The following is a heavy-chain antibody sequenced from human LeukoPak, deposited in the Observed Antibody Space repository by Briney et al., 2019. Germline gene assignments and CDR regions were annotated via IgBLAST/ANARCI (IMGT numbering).Heavy chain of an antibody. V-gene: IGHV3-38-3*01. J-gene: IGHJ4*02. CDR2: ISGGST. D-gene: IGHD2-2*01. CDR3: KNTTQSPKSIVVVPAAKHPFDY. CDR1: GFTVSSNE. Sequence: PGGSLRLSCGASGFTVSSNEMSWVRQAPGKGLEWVSSISGGSTYYADSRKGRFTISRDNSKNTLYLQMNSLRAEDTAVYYCKNTTQSPKSIVVVPAAKHPFDYWGQGTLVTVSS.